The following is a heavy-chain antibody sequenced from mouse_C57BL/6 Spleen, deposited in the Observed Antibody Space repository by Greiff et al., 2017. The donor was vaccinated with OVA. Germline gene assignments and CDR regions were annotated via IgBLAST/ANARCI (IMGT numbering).Heavy chain of an antibody. CDR2: INPNNGGT. D-gene: IGHD2-1*01. Sequence: VQLQQSGPELVKPGASVKISCKASGYTFTDYYMNWVKQSHGKSLEWIGDINPNNGGTSYNQKFKGKATLTVDKSSSTAYMELRSLTSEDSAVYYCARSIYYVFAYWGQGTLVTVSA. J-gene: IGHJ3*01. CDR3: ARSIYYVFAY. CDR1: GYTFTDYY. V-gene: IGHV1-26*01.